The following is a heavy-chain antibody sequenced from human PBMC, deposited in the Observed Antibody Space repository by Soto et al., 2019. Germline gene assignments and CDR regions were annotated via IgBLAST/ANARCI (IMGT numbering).Heavy chain of an antibody. Sequence: SETLSLTCTVSGGSISSYYWSWIRQPPGKGLEWIGYIYYSGSTNYNPSLKSRVTISVDTSKNQFSLKLSSVTAADTAVYYCASTPYYYGSGSPNFDYWGQGTLVTVSS. V-gene: IGHV4-59*01. CDR3: ASTPYYYGSGSPNFDY. CDR1: GGSISSYY. D-gene: IGHD3-10*01. J-gene: IGHJ4*02. CDR2: IYYSGST.